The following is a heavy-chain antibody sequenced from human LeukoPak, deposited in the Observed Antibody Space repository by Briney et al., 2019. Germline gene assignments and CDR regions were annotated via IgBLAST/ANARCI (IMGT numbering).Heavy chain of an antibody. J-gene: IGHJ4*02. CDR2: ISYSGNT. Sequence: PSETLSLTCTVSGGSISRGTYYWGWIRQPPGKGLQWIGSISYSGNTYSNPSLASRVTMSVDTSKNQFSLKLSSVTAADTAVYYCASLYYDFWSGYFDYWGQGTLVTVSS. CDR1: GGSISRGTYY. D-gene: IGHD3-3*01. V-gene: IGHV4-39*07. CDR3: ASLYYDFWSGYFDY.